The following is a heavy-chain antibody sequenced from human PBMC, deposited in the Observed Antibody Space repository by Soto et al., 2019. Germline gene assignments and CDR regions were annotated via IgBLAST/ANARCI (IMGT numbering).Heavy chain of an antibody. V-gene: IGHV3-30*18. J-gene: IGHJ4*02. D-gene: IGHD1-26*01. CDR1: GLTFSHYA. Sequence: QVQLVESGGGVVQPGRSLRLSCAASGLTFSHYAMHWVRQAPGKGLEWVALMSYDGSNEYYADSVKGRFTISRDNSKNTLYLQMNSRRAEDTAVYYCAKDGSHNFDYWGQGTLVTVSS. CDR3: AKDGSHNFDY. CDR2: MSYDGSNE.